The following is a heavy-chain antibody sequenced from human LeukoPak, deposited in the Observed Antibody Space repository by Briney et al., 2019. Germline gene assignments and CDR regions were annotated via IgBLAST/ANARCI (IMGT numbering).Heavy chain of an antibody. Sequence: ASVKVSCKASGYTFTGYYMHWVRQAPGQGLEWMGWINPNSGGTNYAQKFQGRVTMTRDTSISTAYMELSRLRSDDTAVCYCARDQGDCSGGSCYPPRRLYGMDVWGQGTTVTVSS. D-gene: IGHD2-15*01. J-gene: IGHJ6*02. CDR3: ARDQGDCSGGSCYPPRRLYGMDV. CDR2: INPNSGGT. V-gene: IGHV1-2*02. CDR1: GYTFTGYY.